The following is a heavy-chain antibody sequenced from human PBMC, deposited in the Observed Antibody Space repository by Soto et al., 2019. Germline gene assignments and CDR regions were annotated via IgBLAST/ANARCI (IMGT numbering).Heavy chain of an antibody. Sequence: KPGGSLRLSCSASGFIFSDYYINWVRQAPGKGLEAISYVSTSGRTTYYADSVKGRFTISRDNSNNSMYLQMGSLRAEDTAVYYCVRDALGLDCVGLDDWGQGTQVTVSS. CDR3: VRDALGLDCVGLDD. CDR1: GFIFSDYY. CDR2: VSTSGRTT. J-gene: IGHJ4*03. V-gene: IGHV3-11*01. D-gene: IGHD3-9*01.